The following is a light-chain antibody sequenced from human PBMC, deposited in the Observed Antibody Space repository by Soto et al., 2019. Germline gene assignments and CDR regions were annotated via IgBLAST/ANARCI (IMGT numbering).Light chain of an antibody. CDR1: QSVNAN. V-gene: IGKV3-15*01. Sequence: EVVMTQSPATLSVSPGERATLSCRASQSVNANLAWYQQKPGQAPRLLIHGASNRATGIPARFSVSGFGTEFILTLSILQSEDFSVYYCQQYNTWLWTFGQGTKVQIK. J-gene: IGKJ1*01. CDR2: GAS. CDR3: QQYNTWLWT.